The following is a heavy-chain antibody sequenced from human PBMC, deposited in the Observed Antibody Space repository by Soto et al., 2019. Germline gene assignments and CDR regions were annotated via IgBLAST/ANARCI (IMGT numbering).Heavy chain of an antibody. D-gene: IGHD3-10*01. CDR1: GGTFSSYT. J-gene: IGHJ6*02. Sequence: QVQLVQSGAEVKKPGSSVKVSCKASGGTFSSYTISWVRQAPGQGLEWMGRIIPILGIANYAQKFQGRVTITADKSTSTAYMELSSLRSEDTAVYDCASPLITMVREGMDVWGQGTTVTVSS. V-gene: IGHV1-69*02. CDR2: IIPILGIA. CDR3: ASPLITMVREGMDV.